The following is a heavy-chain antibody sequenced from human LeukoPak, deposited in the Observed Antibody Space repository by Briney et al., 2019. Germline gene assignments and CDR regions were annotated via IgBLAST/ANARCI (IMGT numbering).Heavy chain of an antibody. CDR3: ASSYYYGSGSYYRPNPYYYYMDV. CDR2: IYYSGNT. V-gene: IGHV4-59*12. CDR1: GGSISGYS. D-gene: IGHD3-10*01. Sequence: SETLSLTCTVSGGSISGYSWSWIRQPPGKGLEWIGYIYYSGNTNYNPSLKSRVTISVDTSKNQFSLKLSSVTAADTAVYYCASSYYYGSGSYYRPNPYYYYMDVWGKGTTVTISS. J-gene: IGHJ6*03.